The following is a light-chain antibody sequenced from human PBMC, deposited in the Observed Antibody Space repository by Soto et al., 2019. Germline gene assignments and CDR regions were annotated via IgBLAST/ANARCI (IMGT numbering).Light chain of an antibody. Sequence: EIAMTQSPATLSVSPGERGTLSCRASQSVSSNLAWYQQKPGQAPRLLIYDASRRVTGIPARFSGSGSGTDFTLTLSSLEPEDFAVYYCQQRAGSSNFGQGTRLEIK. CDR1: QSVSSN. CDR2: DAS. J-gene: IGKJ5*01. V-gene: IGKV3-11*01. CDR3: QQRAGSSN.